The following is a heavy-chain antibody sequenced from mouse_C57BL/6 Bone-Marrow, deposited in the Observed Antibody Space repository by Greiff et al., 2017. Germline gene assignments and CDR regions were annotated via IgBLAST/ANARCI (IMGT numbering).Heavy chain of an antibody. Sequence: VQLQESGAELVKPGASVKISCKVSGYAFSTYWMNWVKQRPGKGLEWIGQIYPGDGDTNYNRKFKGKATLTADKSSSTAYMQLSSLTSEDTAIYFCARDWDYFDYWGQGTTLTVSS. J-gene: IGHJ2*01. CDR3: ARDWDYFDY. CDR2: IYPGDGDT. V-gene: IGHV1-80*01. CDR1: GYAFSTYW. D-gene: IGHD4-1*01.